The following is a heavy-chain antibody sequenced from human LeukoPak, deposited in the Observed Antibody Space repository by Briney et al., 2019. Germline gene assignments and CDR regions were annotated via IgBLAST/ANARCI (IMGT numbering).Heavy chain of an antibody. D-gene: IGHD3-16*01. Sequence: SVKVSCKASGGTFSSYAISWVRQAPGQGLEWMGGIIPIFGTANYAQKFQGRVTMTRDMSTSTVYMELSSLRSEDTAVYFCARGGSSSPRIAFDTGGQGKMVTVS. CDR3: ARGGSSSPRIAFDT. CDR1: GGTFSSYA. V-gene: IGHV1-69*05. J-gene: IGHJ3*02. CDR2: IIPIFGTA.